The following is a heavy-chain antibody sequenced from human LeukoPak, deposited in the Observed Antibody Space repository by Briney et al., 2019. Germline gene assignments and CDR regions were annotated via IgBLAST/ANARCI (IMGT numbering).Heavy chain of an antibody. CDR3: ARGGYYGSGSYYKI. D-gene: IGHD3-10*01. V-gene: IGHV4-34*01. J-gene: IGHJ4*02. CDR2: INHSGST. Sequence: PSETLSLTCAVYGGSFSGYYWSWIRQPPGKGLEWIGEINHSGSTNYNPSLKSRVTISVDTSKNQFSLKLSSVTAADTAVYYCARGGYYGSGSYYKIWGQGTLVTVS. CDR1: GGSFSGYY.